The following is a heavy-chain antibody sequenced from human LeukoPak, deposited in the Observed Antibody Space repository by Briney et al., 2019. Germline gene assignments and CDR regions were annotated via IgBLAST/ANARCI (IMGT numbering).Heavy chain of an antibody. V-gene: IGHV3-30*02. J-gene: IGHJ4*02. Sequence: GGSLRLSCAASGFTFSDFGMHWVRQVPGKGLEWVAFIRFDGSHEFYADSVKGRFTISRDTSKNTLYLQMNSLRAEDTAIYYCAKDIDYGDYVVSWGQGTLVTVSS. CDR3: AKDIDYGDYVVS. CDR2: IRFDGSHE. CDR1: GFTFSDFG. D-gene: IGHD4-17*01.